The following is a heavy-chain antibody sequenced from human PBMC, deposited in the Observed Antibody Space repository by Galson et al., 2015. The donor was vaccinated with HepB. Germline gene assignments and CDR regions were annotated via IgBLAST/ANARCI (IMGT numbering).Heavy chain of an antibody. CDR3: ARDSRATFGEPNWFDP. J-gene: IGHJ5*02. CDR1: GFTFSSYN. Sequence: SLRLSCAASGFTFSSYNMNWVRQAPGKGLDWISYISATGTTIEHADSVKGRFIISRDNAKNSLYLQVNSLRVEDTAVYYCARDSRATFGEPNWFDPWGQGTLVIVSS. D-gene: IGHD3-3*01. CDR2: ISATGTTI. V-gene: IGHV3-48*03.